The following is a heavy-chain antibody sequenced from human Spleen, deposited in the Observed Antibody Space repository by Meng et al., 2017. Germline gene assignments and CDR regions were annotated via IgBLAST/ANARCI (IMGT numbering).Heavy chain of an antibody. J-gene: IGHJ4*02. CDR2: IYTSGST. V-gene: IGHV4-4*07. D-gene: IGHD3-9*01. Sequence: SETLSLTCTVSSDSISSYHWNWIRQPAGKGLEWIGRIYTSGSTDYHPSLKSRVTMSVDTSKSQFSLKLSSVTAADTDVYYCARVGILTGRFDSWGLGTLVTVSS. CDR1: SDSISSYH. CDR3: ARVGILTGRFDS.